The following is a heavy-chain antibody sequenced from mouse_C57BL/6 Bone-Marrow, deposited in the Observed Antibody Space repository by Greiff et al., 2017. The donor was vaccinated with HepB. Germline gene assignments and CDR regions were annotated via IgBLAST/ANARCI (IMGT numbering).Heavy chain of an antibody. CDR1: GYAFSSSW. CDR3: AQGYFDV. V-gene: IGHV1-82*01. Sequence: VKLQESGPELVKPGASVKISCKASGYAFSSSWMNWVKQRPGKGLEWIGRIYPGDGDTNYNGKFKGKATLTADKSSSTAYMQLSSLTSEDSAVYFCAQGYFDVWGTGTTVTVSS. J-gene: IGHJ1*03. CDR2: IYPGDGDT.